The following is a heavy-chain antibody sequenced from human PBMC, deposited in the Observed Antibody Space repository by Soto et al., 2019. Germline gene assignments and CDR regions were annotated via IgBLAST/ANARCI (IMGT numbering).Heavy chain of an antibody. CDR2: IYYSGST. D-gene: IGHD5-12*01. V-gene: IGHV4-61*08. CDR3: ASLYSGYDFDY. J-gene: IGHJ4*02. CDR1: GGSISSGGYY. Sequence: PSETLSLTCTVSGGSISSGGYYWSWIRQHPGKGLEWIGYIYYSGSTNYNPSLKSRVTISVDTSKNQFSLKLSSVTAADTAVYYCASLYSGYDFDYWGQGTLVTVSS.